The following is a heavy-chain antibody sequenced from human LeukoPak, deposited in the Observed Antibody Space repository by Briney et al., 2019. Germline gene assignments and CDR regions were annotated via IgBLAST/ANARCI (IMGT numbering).Heavy chain of an antibody. CDR1: GFTASSNY. CDR2: IYSGGST. Sequence: GGSLRLSCAASGFTASSNYMSWVRQAPGKGLEWVSVIYSGGSTYYADSVKGRFTISRHNSKNTLYLQMNSLRAKDTAVYYCARISVGFGDAFDIWGQGTMVTVSS. CDR3: ARISVGFGDAFDI. J-gene: IGHJ3*02. V-gene: IGHV3-53*04. D-gene: IGHD3-16*01.